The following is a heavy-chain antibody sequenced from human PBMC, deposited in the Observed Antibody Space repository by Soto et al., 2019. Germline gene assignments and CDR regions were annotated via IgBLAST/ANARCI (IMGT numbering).Heavy chain of an antibody. Sequence: GGSLRLSCAASGFTFSSYGMHWVRQAPGKGLEWVAVIRYDGSNKYYADSVKGRFTISRDNSKNTLYLQMNSLRAEDTAVYYCARDPGLDYDFWSGSPFYGMDVWGQGTTVTVSS. CDR3: ARDPGLDYDFWSGSPFYGMDV. CDR1: GFTFSSYG. V-gene: IGHV3-33*01. J-gene: IGHJ6*02. D-gene: IGHD3-3*01. CDR2: IRYDGSNK.